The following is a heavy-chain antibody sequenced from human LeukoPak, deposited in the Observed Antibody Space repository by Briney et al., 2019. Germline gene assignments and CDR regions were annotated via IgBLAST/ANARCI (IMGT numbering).Heavy chain of an antibody. V-gene: IGHV3-43*02. D-gene: IGHD4-17*01. CDR3: ARLNGDDGGCFDS. CDR2: ISGDGGST. CDR1: GFTFDDYA. Sequence: PGGSLRLSCAASGFTFDDYAMHWVRQAPGKGLEWVSLISGDGGSTYYADSVKGRFTISRDNAENSLYLQMNSLRADDTAVYYCARLNGDDGGCFDSWGQGTLVTVSS. J-gene: IGHJ4*02.